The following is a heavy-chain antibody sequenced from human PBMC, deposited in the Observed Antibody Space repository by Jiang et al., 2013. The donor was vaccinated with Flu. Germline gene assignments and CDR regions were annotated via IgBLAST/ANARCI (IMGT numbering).Heavy chain of an antibody. Sequence: GLVKPSETLSLTCTVSGGSISSSHYLWGWIRQPPGKGLEWIGSIYYSGSTYYNPSLKSRVTMSVDTSKNQFSLKLSSVTAADTAVYYCARLDYGDGYYYYGMGRLGAKGPRSPSPQ. CDR3: ARLDYGDGYYYYGMGR. CDR1: GGSISSSHYL. D-gene: IGHD4-17*01. V-gene: IGHV4-39*01. J-gene: IGHJ6*01. CDR2: IYYSGST.